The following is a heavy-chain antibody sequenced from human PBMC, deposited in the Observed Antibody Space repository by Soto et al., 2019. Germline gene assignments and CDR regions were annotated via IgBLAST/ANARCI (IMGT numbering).Heavy chain of an antibody. D-gene: IGHD2-8*01. V-gene: IGHV3-23*01. Sequence: PGGSLRLSCAASGFSFGSYTMSWVRQAPGKTLEWVSTISGSGGATYYADSVKGRFTISRDNSKNTLYLQVNSLRAEDTAVYYCAKAHIGAMAPFASWGQGTLVTVSS. CDR1: GFSFGSYT. CDR2: ISGSGGAT. CDR3: AKAHIGAMAPFAS. J-gene: IGHJ4*02.